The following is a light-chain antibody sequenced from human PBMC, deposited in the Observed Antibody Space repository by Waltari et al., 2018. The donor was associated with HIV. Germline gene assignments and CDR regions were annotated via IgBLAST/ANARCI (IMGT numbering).Light chain of an antibody. V-gene: IGKV1-5*03. J-gene: IGKJ1*01. Sequence: DIQMTQSPSTVSASVGDTVTITCRASQSIGRWLAWYQQKPGEAPKLLIYETSTLEIGVPSIFSGSGSGIEFTLTVSRLQPEDFATYYCQQYNSHSRTFGQGTKVEIK. CDR1: QSIGRW. CDR3: QQYNSHSRT. CDR2: ETS.